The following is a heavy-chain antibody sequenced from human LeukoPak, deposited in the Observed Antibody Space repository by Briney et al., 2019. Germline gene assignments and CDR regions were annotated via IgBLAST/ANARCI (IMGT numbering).Heavy chain of an antibody. Sequence: GGSLRLSCAASGFTFSSYAMSWVRQAPGKGLEWVSSISDSGGRIYYAGSVKGRFTISRDNSKNTLFLQMNSLRAEDTAVYYCAKDFRDSGDYHLFDYWGQGTLVTVSS. D-gene: IGHD4-17*01. CDR3: AKDFRDSGDYHLFDY. CDR1: GFTFSSYA. V-gene: IGHV3-23*01. J-gene: IGHJ4*02. CDR2: ISDSGGRI.